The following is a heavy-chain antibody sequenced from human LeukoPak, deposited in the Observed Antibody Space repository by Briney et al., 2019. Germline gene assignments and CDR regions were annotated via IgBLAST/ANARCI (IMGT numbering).Heavy chain of an antibody. CDR2: ISYDGSNK. D-gene: IGHD2-15*01. V-gene: IGHV3-30*18. CDR3: AKRGPDCSGGSCYSRYFDC. J-gene: IGHJ4*02. CDR1: GFTFSNFG. Sequence: GGSLRLSCAASGFTFSNFGMHWVRQAPGTGLEWMAVISYDGSNKYYADSVKGRFTISRDNSKNTLYLQMNSLRAEDTAVYYCAKRGPDCSGGSCYSRYFDCWGQGTLVTVSS.